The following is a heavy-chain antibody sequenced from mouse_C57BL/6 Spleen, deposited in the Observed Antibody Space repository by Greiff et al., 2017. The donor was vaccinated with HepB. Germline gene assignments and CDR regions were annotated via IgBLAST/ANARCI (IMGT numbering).Heavy chain of an antibody. CDR1: GFNIKNTY. D-gene: IGHD1-1*01. V-gene: IGHV14-3*01. CDR2: IDPANGNT. J-gene: IGHJ4*01. Sequence: VHVKQSVAELVRPGASVKLSCTASGFNIKNTYMHWVKQRPEQGLEWIGRIDPANGNTKYAPKFQGKATITADTSSNTAYLQLSSLTSEDTAIYYCASGITTVVATHAMDYWGQGTSVTVSS. CDR3: ASGITTVVATHAMDY.